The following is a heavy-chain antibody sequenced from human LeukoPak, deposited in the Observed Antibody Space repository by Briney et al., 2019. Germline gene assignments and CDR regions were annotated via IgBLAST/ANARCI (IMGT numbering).Heavy chain of an antibody. Sequence: VAPVKVSCKTSGGSFRSYAMSWVRQAPGQGLEWMGGIIPMLGTANYAQKFQGRVTISADKSTGTAYMELSRLRSEDTAVYYCARVGGPLSYQYHMDVWGKGTTVTVSS. CDR3: ARVGGPLSYQYHMDV. J-gene: IGHJ6*03. V-gene: IGHV1-69*06. CDR1: GGSFRSYA. CDR2: IIPMLGTA. D-gene: IGHD2-2*01.